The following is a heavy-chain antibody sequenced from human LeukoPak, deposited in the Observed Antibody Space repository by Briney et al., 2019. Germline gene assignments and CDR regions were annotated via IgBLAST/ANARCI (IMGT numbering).Heavy chain of an antibody. CDR3: AREVTMVRGVKNY. D-gene: IGHD3-10*01. V-gene: IGHV3-74*01. CDR2: INSDGSST. J-gene: IGHJ4*02. CDR1: GFTFSSYW. Sequence: GGTLRLSCAASGFTFSSYWMHWVRHAPGKGQVWVSRINSDGSSTSYADSVKGRFTISRDNSKNTLYLQMNSLRAEDTAVYYCAREVTMVRGVKNYWGQGTLVTVSS.